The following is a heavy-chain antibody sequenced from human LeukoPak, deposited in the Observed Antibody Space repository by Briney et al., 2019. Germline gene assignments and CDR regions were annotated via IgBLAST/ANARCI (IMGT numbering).Heavy chain of an antibody. CDR3: ARRAGDYSHPYDY. CDR2: ILEDGRYQ. Sequence: PGGSLRLSCAASGFTFSNYIMHWVRQAPGKGLDWVAVILEDGRYQSYADSVKGRFTISRDNSKNTLFLQMNSLRGEDTAMYYCARRAGDYSHPYDYWGQETLVTVSS. J-gene: IGHJ4*02. D-gene: IGHD3-22*01. CDR1: GFTFSNYI. V-gene: IGHV3-30*04.